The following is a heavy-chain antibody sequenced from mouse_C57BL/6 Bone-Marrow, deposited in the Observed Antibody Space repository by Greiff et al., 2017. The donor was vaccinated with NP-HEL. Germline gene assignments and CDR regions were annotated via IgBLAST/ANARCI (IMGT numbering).Heavy chain of an antibody. CDR2: IFPGSGST. V-gene: IGHV1-75*01. D-gene: IGHD2-10*01. Sequence: QVQLQQSGPELVKPGASVKISCKASGYTFTDYYINWVKQRPGQGLEWIGWIFPGSGSTYYNEKFKGKATLTVDKSSSTAYMQLSSLTSEDSAVYYCARAYPSGAMDYWGQGTSVTVSS. CDR1: GYTFTDYY. CDR3: ARAYPSGAMDY. J-gene: IGHJ4*01.